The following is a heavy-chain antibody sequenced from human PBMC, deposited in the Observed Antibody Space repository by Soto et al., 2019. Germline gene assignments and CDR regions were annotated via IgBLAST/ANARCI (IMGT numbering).Heavy chain of an antibody. CDR2: INRDGSST. J-gene: IGHJ6*03. CDR3: AKDSYYYYMDV. Sequence: PGGSLRLSCAASGFTFSSYWMHWARQAPGKGLVWVSRINRDGSSTSYADSVKGRFTISRDNAKNTLYLQMNSLRAEDTAVYYCAKDSYYYYMDVWGNGTTVTVSS. CDR1: GFTFSSYW. V-gene: IGHV3-74*01.